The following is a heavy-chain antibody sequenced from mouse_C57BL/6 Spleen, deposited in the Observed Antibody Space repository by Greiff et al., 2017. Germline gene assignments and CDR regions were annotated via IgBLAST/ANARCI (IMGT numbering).Heavy chain of an antibody. CDR3: ARDAPGRAMDY. CDR2: INPSTGGT. CDR1: GYSFTGYY. Sequence: VQLQQSGPELVKPGASVKISCKASGYSFTGYYMNWVKQSPEKSLEWIGEINPSTGGTTYNQKFKAKATLTVDKSSSTAYMQLKSLTSEDSAVYYCARDAPGRAMDYWGQGTSVTVSS. V-gene: IGHV1-42*01. D-gene: IGHD4-1*01. J-gene: IGHJ4*01.